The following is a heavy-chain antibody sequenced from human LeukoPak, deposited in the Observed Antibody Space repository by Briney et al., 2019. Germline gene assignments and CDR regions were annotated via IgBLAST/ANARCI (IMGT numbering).Heavy chain of an antibody. CDR1: GGSLSGYS. Sequence: SETLSLTCAVYGGSLSGYSWSWIRQPPGEGLQWIGEIDESGSINYNPSLKSRVTISVVTAKNQFSLQLSSLTAADTAVYYCARGHGGLGGMDVWGLGTTVIVS. CDR2: IDESGSI. J-gene: IGHJ6*02. CDR3: ARGHGGLGGMDV. D-gene: IGHD2-15*01. V-gene: IGHV4-34*01.